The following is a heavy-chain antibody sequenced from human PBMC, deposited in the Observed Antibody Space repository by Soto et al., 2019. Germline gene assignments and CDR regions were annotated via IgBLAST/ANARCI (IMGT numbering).Heavy chain of an antibody. CDR3: ARESEDLTSNFDY. CDR1: GFTFTRYS. J-gene: IGHJ4*02. Sequence: GGSLRLSCAASGFTFTRYSMNWVRQAPGKGLEWVSSISSTTNYIYYGDSMKGRFTISSDNAKNSLYLEMNRLRAEDTAVYYCARESEDLTSNFDYWGQGTLVTVS. CDR2: ISSTTNYI. V-gene: IGHV3-21*06.